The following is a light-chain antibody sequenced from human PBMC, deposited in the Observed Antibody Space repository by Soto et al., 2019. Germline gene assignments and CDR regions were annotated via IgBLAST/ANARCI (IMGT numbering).Light chain of an antibody. CDR1: QSVSSY. J-gene: IGKJ5*01. Sequence: EIVLTQSPATLSLSPGERVTLSCMASQSVSSYVAWYQQKPGQAPRLLIYDASNRATGTPARFGGSGSGTDFTLTISSLEPADFAVYYCQQRSNWPPAFGQGTRLEIK. CDR2: DAS. CDR3: QQRSNWPPA. V-gene: IGKV3-11*01.